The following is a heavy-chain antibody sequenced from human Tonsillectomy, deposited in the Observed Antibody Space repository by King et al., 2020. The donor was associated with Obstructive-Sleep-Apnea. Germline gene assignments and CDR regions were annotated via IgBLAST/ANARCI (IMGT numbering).Heavy chain of an antibody. Sequence: VQLVESGAEVKKPGSSVKVSCKASGYTFTSYDINWVRQATGQGLEWMGWRNPNSGNTGHEQKCQGRVTMTRNTSISTAYMELSSLRSEDTTVYYCARVYSYYYGSGSYYYYYGMDVWGQGTTVTVSS. D-gene: IGHD3-10*01. CDR3: ARVYSYYYGSGSYYYYYGMDV. V-gene: IGHV1-8*01. J-gene: IGHJ6*02. CDR2: RNPNSGNT. CDR1: GYTFTSYD.